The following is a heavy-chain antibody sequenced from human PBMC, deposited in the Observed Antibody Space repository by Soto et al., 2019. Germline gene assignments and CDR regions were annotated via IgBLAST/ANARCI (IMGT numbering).Heavy chain of an antibody. CDR3: ARYWGGNWFDP. D-gene: IGHD3-16*01. Sequence: QVQLQKWGAGLFKPSETLSLTCAVYGGSFSGYYWSWIRQPPGKGLEWIGEINHSGSTNYNSSLNSRVTISVDTSKNQFSLKLGSVTAADTAVYYCARYWGGNWFDPSGQVTLVTVS. CDR2: INHSGST. CDR1: GGSFSGYY. J-gene: IGHJ5*02. V-gene: IGHV4-34*01.